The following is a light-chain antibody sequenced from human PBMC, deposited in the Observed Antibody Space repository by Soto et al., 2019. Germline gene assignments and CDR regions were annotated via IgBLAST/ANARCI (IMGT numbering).Light chain of an antibody. CDR1: QTINSW. CDR3: QQYKSYSSWT. Sequence: DIQMTQSPSTLSSSVGYRFTITCLASQTINSWLAWYQQKPGKAPKLLIYKASYLQSWVPSTFSGSGSGTEFTLTISSLQPDDFATYYYQQYKSYSSWTFGQGTKVDIK. CDR2: KAS. V-gene: IGKV1-5*03. J-gene: IGKJ1*01.